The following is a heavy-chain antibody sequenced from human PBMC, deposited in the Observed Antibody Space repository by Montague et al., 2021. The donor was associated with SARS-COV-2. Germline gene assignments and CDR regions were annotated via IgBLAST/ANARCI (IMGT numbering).Heavy chain of an antibody. CDR1: GYSFTSYW. Sequence: QSGAEVKTPGESLKISCKGSGYSFTSYWIGWVRQMPGKGLEWMGIIYPGDSDTRYSPSFQGQVTISADKSISTACLQWSSLKASDTAVYYCASAYSSSWYYFDYWGQGTLVTVSS. CDR2: IYPGDSDT. CDR3: ASAYSSSWYYFDY. D-gene: IGHD6-13*01. J-gene: IGHJ4*02. V-gene: IGHV5-51*01.